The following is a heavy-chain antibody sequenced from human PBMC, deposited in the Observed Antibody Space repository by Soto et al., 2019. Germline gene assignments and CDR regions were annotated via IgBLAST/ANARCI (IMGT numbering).Heavy chain of an antibody. Sequence: GGSLRLSCTASGFTFGDYAMNWVRQAPGKGLEWVGFIRSKGSGGTSEYAASVKGRFTFTRDDSKSIAYLQMDSLKIEDTAVYYCTRDQPITPWGQGTMVTVSS. J-gene: IGHJ3*01. V-gene: IGHV3-49*04. D-gene: IGHD3-10*01. CDR2: IRSKGSGGTS. CDR3: TRDQPITP. CDR1: GFTFGDYA.